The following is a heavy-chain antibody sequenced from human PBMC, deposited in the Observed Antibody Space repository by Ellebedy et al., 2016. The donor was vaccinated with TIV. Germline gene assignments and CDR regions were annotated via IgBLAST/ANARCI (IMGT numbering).Heavy chain of an antibody. D-gene: IGHD1-1*01. CDR2: ISGSGGST. CDR1: GFTFSSYA. J-gene: IGHJ4*02. V-gene: IGHV3-23*01. CDR3: AKVERWRYFDY. Sequence: GESLKISXAASGFTFSSYAMSWVRQAPGKGLEWVSAISGSGGSTYYADSVKGRFTISRDNSKNTLYLQMNSLRAEDTAVYYCAKVERWRYFDYWGQGTLVTVSS.